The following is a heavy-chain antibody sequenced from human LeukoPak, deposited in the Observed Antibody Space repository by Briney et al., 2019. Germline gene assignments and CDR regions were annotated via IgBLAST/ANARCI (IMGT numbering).Heavy chain of an antibody. V-gene: IGHV3-30*03. D-gene: IGHD4-17*01. CDR1: GFTFSSYG. J-gene: IGHJ4*02. CDR3: ASYGDYYYFDY. CDR2: ISYDGSNK. Sequence: PGGSLRLSCAASGFTFSSYGMHWVRQAPGKGLEWVAVISYDGSNKYYADSVKGRFTISRDNSKNTLYLQMNSLRAEDTAVYYCASYGDYYYFDYWGQGTLVTVSS.